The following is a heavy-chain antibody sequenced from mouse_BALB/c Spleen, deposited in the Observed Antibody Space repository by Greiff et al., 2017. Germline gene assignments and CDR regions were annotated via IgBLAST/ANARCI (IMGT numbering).Heavy chain of an antibody. CDR1: GYTFSSYW. V-gene: IGHV1-9*01. J-gene: IGHJ1*01. Sequence: VKVVESGAELMKPGASVKISCKATGYTFSSYWIEWVKQRPGHGLEWIGEILPGSGSTNYNEKFKGKATFTADTSSNTAYMQLSSLTSEDSAVYYCARGGVRLWYFDVWGAGTTVTVSS. CDR2: ILPGSGST. CDR3: ARGGVRLWYFDV. D-gene: IGHD2-14*01.